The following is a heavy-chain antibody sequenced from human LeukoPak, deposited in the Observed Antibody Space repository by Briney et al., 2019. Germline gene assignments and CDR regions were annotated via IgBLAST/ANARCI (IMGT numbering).Heavy chain of an antibody. D-gene: IGHD4/OR15-4a*01. CDR1: GYTFTGHY. J-gene: IGHJ4*02. CDR3: ARDHDFGPDY. Sequence: AYMKVSCKASGYTFTGHYFHWLRQAPGQGLEWMGWIKPDTGATNFAQKFHGRLTMTTDTSISTGYMELRSLTSDDTAMYYCARDHDFGPDYWGQGTLVTVS. V-gene: IGHV1-2*02. CDR2: IKPDTGAT.